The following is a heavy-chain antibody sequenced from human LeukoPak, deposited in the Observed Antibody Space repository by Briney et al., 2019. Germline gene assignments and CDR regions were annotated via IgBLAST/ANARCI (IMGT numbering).Heavy chain of an antibody. V-gene: IGHV1-2*02. Sequence: ASVKVSCKASGYTFTGYYMHWVRQAPGQGLEWMGWINPNSGGTNYAQKFQGRVTMTRDTSISTAYMELSRLRSDDTAVYSCARVVVDIVATYIWFDPWGQGTLVTVSS. J-gene: IGHJ5*02. CDR1: GYTFTGYY. CDR2: INPNSGGT. D-gene: IGHD5-12*01. CDR3: ARVVVDIVATYIWFDP.